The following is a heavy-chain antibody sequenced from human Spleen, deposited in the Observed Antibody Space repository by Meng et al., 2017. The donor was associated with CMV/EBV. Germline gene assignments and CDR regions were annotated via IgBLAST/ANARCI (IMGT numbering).Heavy chain of an antibody. J-gene: IGHJ4*02. CDR3: ARDSSSSFDY. CDR2: IYYSGST. CDR1: GGSISSGDYY. Sequence: QVQFQEPGPGLAKPSQPLSLTCTVSGGSISSGDYYWSWIRQPPGKGLEWIGYIYYSGSTYYNPSLKSRVTMSVDTSKNQFSLKLSSVTAADTAVYYCARDSSSSFDYWGQGTLVTVSS. V-gene: IGHV4-30-4*08. D-gene: IGHD6-6*01.